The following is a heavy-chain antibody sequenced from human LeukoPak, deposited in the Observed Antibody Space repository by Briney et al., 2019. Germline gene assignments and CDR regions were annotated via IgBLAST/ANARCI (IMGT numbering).Heavy chain of an antibody. CDR1: GFTFSSYA. CDR2: ISYDGSNK. D-gene: IGHD3-22*01. J-gene: IGHJ4*02. V-gene: IGHV3-30*04. CDR3: AREANYYDSSGYPDY. Sequence: PGGSLRLSCAASGFTFSSYAMHWLRQAPGKGLEWVAVISYDGSNKYYADSVKGRFTISRDNSKNTLYLQMNSLRAEDTAVYYCAREANYYDSSGYPDYWGQGTLVTVSS.